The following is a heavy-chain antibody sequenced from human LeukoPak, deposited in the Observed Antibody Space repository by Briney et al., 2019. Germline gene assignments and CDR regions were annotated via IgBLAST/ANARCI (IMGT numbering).Heavy chain of an antibody. V-gene: IGHV1-69*13. Sequence: ASVKVSCKASGGTFSSYAISCVRQAPGQGLEWMGGIIPIFGTANYAQKFKGRVTITADESTSTAYMELSSLRSEDTDVYYCATSGDYRDFDYWGQGTMVTVSS. CDR3: ATSGDYRDFDY. J-gene: IGHJ4*02. D-gene: IGHD4-17*01. CDR1: GGTFSSYA. CDR2: IIPIFGTA.